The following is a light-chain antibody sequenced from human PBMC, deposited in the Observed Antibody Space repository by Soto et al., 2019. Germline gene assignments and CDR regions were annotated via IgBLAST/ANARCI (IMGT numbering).Light chain of an antibody. J-gene: IGKJ1*01. V-gene: IGKV1-5*01. Sequence: DIQMTQSPSTLSASLGDRVTITCRASQTVNAWLAWYQHKPGKAPKPLIYDASSLESWVPARFSGSGSGTEFILTISSLQPDDVGTYYCQQYNTHSGTFGQGTKVDIK. CDR1: QTVNAW. CDR3: QQYNTHSGT. CDR2: DAS.